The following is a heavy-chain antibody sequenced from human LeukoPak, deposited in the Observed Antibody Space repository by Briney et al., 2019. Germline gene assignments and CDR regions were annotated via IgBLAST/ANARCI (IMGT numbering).Heavy chain of an antibody. V-gene: IGHV1-69*04. D-gene: IGHD3-10*01. CDR2: IIPILGIA. CDR1: GGTFSSYA. CDR3: ARAHYYGSGSYDY. J-gene: IGHJ4*01. Sequence: SVKVSCKASGGTFSSYAISWVRQAPGQGLEWMGRIIPILGIANYAQKFQGRVTITADKSTSTAYMELSSLRSEDTAVHYCARAHYYGSGSYDYWGQGTLVTVSS.